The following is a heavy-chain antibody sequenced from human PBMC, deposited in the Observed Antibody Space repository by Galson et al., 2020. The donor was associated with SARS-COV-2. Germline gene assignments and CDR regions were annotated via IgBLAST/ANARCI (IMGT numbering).Heavy chain of an antibody. CDR3: ARWGPRVAGQKVSDY. CDR2: INPNSGGT. CDR1: GYTFIDYS. Sequence: ASVKVSCKASGYTFIDYSMHWVRQAPGQGLEWMGWINPNSGGTNYAQKIQGRVAMTRDTSSNTAYMALTRLKSDDAAVYFCARWGPRVAGQKVSDYWGQGTLVTVS. V-gene: IGHV1-2*02. D-gene: IGHD6-19*01. J-gene: IGHJ4*02.